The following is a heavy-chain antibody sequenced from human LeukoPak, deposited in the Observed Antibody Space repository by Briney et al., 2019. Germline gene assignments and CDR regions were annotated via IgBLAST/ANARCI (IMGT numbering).Heavy chain of an antibody. J-gene: IGHJ4*02. V-gene: IGHV4-59*12. D-gene: IGHD6-13*01. CDR3: WRSSTRQLVVEY. CDR1: GGSISPFY. CDR2: INYSGST. Sequence: SETLSLTCTVSGGSISPFYWSWLRQLPGKGLEWIGYINYSGSTNYIPSLKSRVTISLDTSKNQFSLKLTSVTAADTAVYYCWRSSTRQLVVEYWGRGILVTVSS.